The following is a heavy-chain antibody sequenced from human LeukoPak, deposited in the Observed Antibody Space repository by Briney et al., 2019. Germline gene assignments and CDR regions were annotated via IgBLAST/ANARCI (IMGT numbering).Heavy chain of an antibody. J-gene: IGHJ4*02. CDR1: GFTFSSYA. V-gene: IGHV3-23*01. D-gene: IGHD3-10*01. Sequence: GGSLRLSCAASGFTFSSYAMSWVRQAPGNGLEWVSAISGSGGSTYYADSVKGRFTISRDNSKNTLYLQMNSLRAEDTPVYYYAKDQSLRSSGYFDYWGQGTLVTVSS. CDR3: AKDQSLRSSGYFDY. CDR2: ISGSGGST.